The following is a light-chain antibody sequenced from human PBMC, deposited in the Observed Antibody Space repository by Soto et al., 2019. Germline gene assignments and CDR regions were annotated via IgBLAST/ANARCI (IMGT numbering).Light chain of an antibody. CDR1: QSVSSY. Sequence: EMVLTQSPDTLSLSPGERATLSCRASQSVSSYLAWYQQKPGQAPRLLIYDASNRATGIPARFSGSGSGTDFTLTISSLEPEDFAVYYCQQRSNWPPLTFGGGTKVDI. V-gene: IGKV3-11*01. CDR3: QQRSNWPPLT. J-gene: IGKJ4*01. CDR2: DAS.